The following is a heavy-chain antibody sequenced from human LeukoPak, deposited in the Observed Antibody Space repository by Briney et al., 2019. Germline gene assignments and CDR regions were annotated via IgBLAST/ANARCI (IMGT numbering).Heavy chain of an antibody. CDR3: AKYYYDSSGYPRFDP. CDR2: ISGSGGST. Sequence: GGSLRLSCAASGFTFSSYAMSWVRQAPGKGLEWVSAISGSGGSTYYADSVKGRFTISRDNSKNTLYLQMNSLRAEDRAVYYCAKYYYDSSGYPRFDPWGQGTLVTVCS. J-gene: IGHJ5*02. D-gene: IGHD3-22*01. V-gene: IGHV3-23*01. CDR1: GFTFSSYA.